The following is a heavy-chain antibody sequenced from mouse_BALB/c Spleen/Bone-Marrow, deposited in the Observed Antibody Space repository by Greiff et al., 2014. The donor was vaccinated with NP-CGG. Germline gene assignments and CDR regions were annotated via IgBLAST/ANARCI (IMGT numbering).Heavy chain of an antibody. CDR2: ISSGGSYT. Sequence: EVMLVESGGGLVKPGGSLKLSCAASGFTFSSYAMSWVRQTPEKRLEWVATISSGGSYTYYADSVKGRFTISRDTAKNTLYLQMSSLRSEDTAMYYCARQDYYGSSPHWYLDVWGAGTTVTVSS. CDR1: GFTFSSYA. J-gene: IGHJ1*01. CDR3: ARQDYYGSSPHWYLDV. V-gene: IGHV5-9-1*01. D-gene: IGHD1-1*01.